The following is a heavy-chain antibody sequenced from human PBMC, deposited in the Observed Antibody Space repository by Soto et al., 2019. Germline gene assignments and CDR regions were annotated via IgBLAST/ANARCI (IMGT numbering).Heavy chain of an antibody. CDR1: GGSXSSGDYY. V-gene: IGHV4-30-4*01. CDR3: ARAGITMIVVATRGLNWFDP. J-gene: IGHJ5*02. CDR2: IYYSGST. D-gene: IGHD3-22*01. Sequence: TLSLTCTVSGGSXSSGDYYWSWIRQPPGKGLEWIGYIYYSGSTYYNPSLKSRVTISVDTSKNQFSLKLSSVTAADTAVYYCARAGITMIVVATRGLNWFDPWGQGTLVTVSS.